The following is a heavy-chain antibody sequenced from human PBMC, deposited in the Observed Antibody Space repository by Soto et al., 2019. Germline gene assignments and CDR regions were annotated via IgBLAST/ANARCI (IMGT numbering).Heavy chain of an antibody. CDR2: ISTEVTT. D-gene: IGHD1-1*01. CDR1: DGSIISFY. CDR3: AREFPGALERSRAFDI. Sequence: SDPLSLTCTGSDGSIISFYWRWVRPASGKGLEWIGRISTEVTTSYNPSLKSRVTMAADMSNNQFSLNLYSVTAADSAVYFCAREFPGALERSRAFDIWGQGRGVTVSS. J-gene: IGHJ3*02. V-gene: IGHV4-4*07.